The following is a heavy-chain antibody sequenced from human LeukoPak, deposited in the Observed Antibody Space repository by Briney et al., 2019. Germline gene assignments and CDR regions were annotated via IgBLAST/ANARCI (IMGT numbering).Heavy chain of an antibody. CDR2: ISWDGETS. V-gene: IGHV3-43D*03. CDR1: GFTFDDSA. Sequence: PGGSLRPSCSASGFTFDDSALHWVRQRPGKGPEWVSLISWDGETSLYSDSVRGRFTISRDNDKNSLYLQMNSLRPEDSAMYYCAKDMYLVGVGATPLGDWGQGTRVIVSS. CDR3: AKDMYLVGVGATPLGD. J-gene: IGHJ3*01. D-gene: IGHD1-26*01.